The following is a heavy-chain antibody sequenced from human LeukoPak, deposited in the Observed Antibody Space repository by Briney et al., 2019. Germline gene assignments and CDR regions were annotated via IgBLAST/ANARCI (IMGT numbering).Heavy chain of an antibody. J-gene: IGHJ6*03. CDR1: GFTFSSYG. D-gene: IGHD2-2*01. V-gene: IGHV3-30*02. Sequence: AGGSLRLSCAASGFTFSSYGMHWVRQAPGKGLEWVAFIRYDGSNKYYADSVKGRFTISRDNSKNTLYLQMNSLRAEETAVYYCANTVVPAAIPVYYYYYYMDVWGKGTTVTVSS. CDR2: IRYDGSNK. CDR3: ANTVVPAAIPVYYYYYYMDV.